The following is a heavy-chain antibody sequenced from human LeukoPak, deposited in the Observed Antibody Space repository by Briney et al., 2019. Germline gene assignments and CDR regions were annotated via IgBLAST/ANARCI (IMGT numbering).Heavy chain of an antibody. D-gene: IGHD3-22*01. CDR2: INPNSGGA. CDR3: ARGDSSGYYGRAGAFDI. J-gene: IGHJ3*02. V-gene: IGHV1-2*02. CDR1: GYTFTGYY. Sequence: GASVKVSCKASGYTFTGYYMHWVRQAPGQGLEWMGWINPNSGGANYAQKFQGRVTMTRDTSISTAYMELSRLRSDDTAVYYCARGDSSGYYGRAGAFDIWGQGTMVTVSS.